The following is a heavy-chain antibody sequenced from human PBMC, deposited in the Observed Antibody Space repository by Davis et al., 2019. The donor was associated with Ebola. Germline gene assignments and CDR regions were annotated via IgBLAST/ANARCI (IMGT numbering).Heavy chain of an antibody. CDR1: GFTSSSHS. D-gene: IGHD2-2*01. V-gene: IGHV3-21*04. CDR3: AREEANIVVVPAATLYYYYGMDV. J-gene: IGHJ6*02. Sequence: GGSLRPSCAASGFTSSSHSMNWVRQAPGKGLEWVSSISVSSTYIYYADSVKGRFTISRDNAKNSLYLQMNSLRAEDTAVYYCAREEANIVVVPAATLYYYYGMDVWGQGTTVTVSS. CDR2: ISVSSTYI.